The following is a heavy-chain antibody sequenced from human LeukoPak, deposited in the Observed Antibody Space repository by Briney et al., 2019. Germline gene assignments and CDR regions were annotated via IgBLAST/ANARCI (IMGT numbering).Heavy chain of an antibody. Sequence: ASVKVSCKASGGTFSSYTISWVRQAPGQGLEWMGWMNPNSGNTGYAQKFQGRVTITRDPSISTAYMKLSSLRSEDTAVYYCARMDHHGGRDNWFDPWGQGTLVTVSS. CDR1: GGTFSSYT. CDR3: ARMDHHGGRDNWFDP. D-gene: IGHD2-15*01. V-gene: IGHV1-8*01. CDR2: MNPNSGNT. J-gene: IGHJ5*02.